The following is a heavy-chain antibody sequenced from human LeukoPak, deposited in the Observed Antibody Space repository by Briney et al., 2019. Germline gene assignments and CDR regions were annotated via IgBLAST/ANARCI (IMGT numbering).Heavy chain of an antibody. CDR2: IYSAGVT. CDR3: ASPSSIAAAGTAVRYFQH. D-gene: IGHD6-13*01. J-gene: IGHJ1*01. Sequence: GGSLRLSCAASEFNVSNNYMTWVRQAPGKGLEWVSVIYSAGVTYYADSVQGRFTISRDNSKNTLYLQMNSLRAEDTAVYYCASPSSIAAAGTAVRYFQHWGQGTLVTVSS. V-gene: IGHV3-53*01. CDR1: EFNVSNNY.